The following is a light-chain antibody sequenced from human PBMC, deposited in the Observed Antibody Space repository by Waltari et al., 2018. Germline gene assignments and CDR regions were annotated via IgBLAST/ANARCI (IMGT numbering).Light chain of an antibody. V-gene: IGLV2-23*02. Sequence: QSALTQPASVSGSPGQSITISCTGTSSDVGNYDLVSWYQQHPGKAPKLMIYEVTKRPSWVSNRFSGSKPGNTASLTVSGLQAEDEADYYCCSYAGSGTLVFGGGTKLTVL. CDR3: CSYAGSGTLV. CDR1: SSDVGNYDL. J-gene: IGLJ2*01. CDR2: EVT.